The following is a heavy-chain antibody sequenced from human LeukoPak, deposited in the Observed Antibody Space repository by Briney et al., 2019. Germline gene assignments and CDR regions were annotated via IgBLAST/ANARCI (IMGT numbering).Heavy chain of an antibody. CDR1: GFTFSSYS. CDR2: ISSSSSTI. Sequence: GGSLRLSCAASGFTFSSYSMNWVRQAPGKGLEWVSYISSSSSTIYYADSVKGRFTISRDNAKNSLYLQMNSLRAEDTAVYYCAGTRGWSKGWFDPWGQGTLVTVSS. D-gene: IGHD6-19*01. J-gene: IGHJ5*02. V-gene: IGHV3-48*04. CDR3: AGTRGWSKGWFDP.